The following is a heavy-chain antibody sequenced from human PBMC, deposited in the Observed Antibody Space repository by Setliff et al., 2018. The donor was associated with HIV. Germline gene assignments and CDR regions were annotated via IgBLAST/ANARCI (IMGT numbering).Heavy chain of an antibody. V-gene: IGHV4-34*01. D-gene: IGHD3-3*01. CDR1: GGSFSGYY. J-gene: IGHJ6*03. CDR3: ASSQGYDFWSGPTGYYMDG. Sequence: SETLSLTCAVYGGSFSGYYWSWIRQPPGKGLEWIGEINHSGSANYNPSLKSRLTISVDTSRNQFSLKLSSVTAADTAVYYCASSQGYDFWSGPTGYYMDGWGKGTTVTVSS. CDR2: INHSGSA.